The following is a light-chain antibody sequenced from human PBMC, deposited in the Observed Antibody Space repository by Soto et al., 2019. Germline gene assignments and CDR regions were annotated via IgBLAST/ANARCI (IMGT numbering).Light chain of an antibody. CDR1: QSVSSN. CDR2: GAS. CDR3: QQYNNWPPV. J-gene: IGKJ4*01. V-gene: IGKV3-15*01. Sequence: EIVMTQSPATLSVSPGERATLCCRASQSVSSNLAWYQQKPDQAPRLLIYGASTRATGIPARFSGSGSGTEFTLTISSLQSEDFAVYYCQQYNNWPPVFGGGTKVEIK.